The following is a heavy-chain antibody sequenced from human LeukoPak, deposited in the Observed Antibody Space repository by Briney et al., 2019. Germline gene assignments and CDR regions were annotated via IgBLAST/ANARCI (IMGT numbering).Heavy chain of an antibody. V-gene: IGHV1-46*01. Sequence: ASVKVSCKASGYTFSIYNMHWVRQAPGQGIEWMGIINPSGGTSYAQKLQGRITMTRDTSTSTLYMELSRPKSEDTAVYYCGREGVAGTGLDYWGQGTLVTVSS. CDR3: GREGVAGTGLDY. CDR2: INPSGGT. CDR1: GYTFSIYN. J-gene: IGHJ4*01. D-gene: IGHD6-13*01.